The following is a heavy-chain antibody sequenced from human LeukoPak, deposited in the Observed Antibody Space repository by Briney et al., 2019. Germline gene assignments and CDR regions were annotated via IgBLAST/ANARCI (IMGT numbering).Heavy chain of an antibody. J-gene: IGHJ4*02. CDR1: GYTFTNYY. CDR2: INPNSGGT. V-gene: IGHV1-2*02. Sequence: GPSVKVSCKASGYTFTNYYIHGVPQAPGQGLEWMGWINPNSGGTNYAQQFQGRVTMTRDTSISTTYMELSWLRSDDTAVYYCARGYCSTTSCPPGNYWGQGPLVTVSS. CDR3: ARGYCSTTSCPPGNY. D-gene: IGHD2-2*01.